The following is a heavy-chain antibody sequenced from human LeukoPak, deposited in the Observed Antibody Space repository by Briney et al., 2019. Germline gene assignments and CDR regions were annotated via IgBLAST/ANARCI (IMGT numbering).Heavy chain of an antibody. J-gene: IGHJ4*02. V-gene: IGHV4-61*02. D-gene: IGHD5-12*01. Sequence: SETLSLTCTVSGASISSGLYYWNWIRQSAGKGLEWIGRIYNNGRTNYNPSLKSRVTISVETSKNQFSLRLSSVTAMDTAVYYCASSNWLRDANFDFWGQGTLVTVSS. CDR1: GASISSGLYY. CDR2: IYNNGRT. CDR3: ASSNWLRDANFDF.